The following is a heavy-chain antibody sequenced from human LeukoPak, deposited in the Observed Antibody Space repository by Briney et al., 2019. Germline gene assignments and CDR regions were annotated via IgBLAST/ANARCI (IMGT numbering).Heavy chain of an antibody. D-gene: IGHD6-6*01. CDR2: INSDGSST. Sequence: GGSLRLSCAASGFTFSSYWMHWVRQAPGKGLVWVSHINSDGSSTSYADSVKGRFTISRDNAKNTLYLQMNSLRAEDTAVYYCARASPGAARPFQHWGQGTLVTVSS. J-gene: IGHJ1*01. V-gene: IGHV3-74*01. CDR1: GFTFSSYW. CDR3: ARASPGAARPFQH.